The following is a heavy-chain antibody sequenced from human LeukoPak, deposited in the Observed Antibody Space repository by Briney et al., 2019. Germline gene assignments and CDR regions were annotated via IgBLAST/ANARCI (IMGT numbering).Heavy chain of an antibody. V-gene: IGHV1-2*02. CDR3: AREFQAEQQLVRVWFDP. J-gene: IGHJ5*02. CDR2: INPNSGGT. Sequence: GASVKVSCKASGYTFTGYYMHWVRQAPGQGLEWMGWINPNSGGTNYAQKLQGRVAMTRDTSISTAYMELSRLRSDDTAVDYCAREFQAEQQLVRVWFDPWGQGTLVTVSS. D-gene: IGHD6-13*01. CDR1: GYTFTGYY.